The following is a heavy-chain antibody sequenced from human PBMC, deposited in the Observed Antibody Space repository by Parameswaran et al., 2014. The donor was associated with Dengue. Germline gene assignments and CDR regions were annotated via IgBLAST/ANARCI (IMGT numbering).Heavy chain of an antibody. CDR3: ARRTIAVSGWFDP. Sequence: VRQAPGRAGVDWSIYYSGSTYYNPSLKSRVTISVDTSKNQFSLKLSSVTAADTAVYYCARRTIAVSGWFDPWGQGTLVTVSS. D-gene: IGHD1-14*01. CDR2: IYYSGST. J-gene: IGHJ5*02. V-gene: IGHV4-39*01.